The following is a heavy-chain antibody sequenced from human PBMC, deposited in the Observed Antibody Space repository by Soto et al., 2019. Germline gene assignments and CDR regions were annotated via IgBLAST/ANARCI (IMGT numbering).Heavy chain of an antibody. CDR3: ASTLDV. V-gene: IGHV3-30-3*01. J-gene: IGHJ6*02. CDR1: GFTLSSYA. Sequence: QVQLVEPGGCVVQPGRSLRLSCAASGFTLSSYAMHSVRQAPGKEPEWLAVISYEGSNKYYADSVKGRFIIFRDNSNNRLYLQMNSLRADDTAVYYCASTLDVWGQWTTVTVSS. CDR2: ISYEGSNK.